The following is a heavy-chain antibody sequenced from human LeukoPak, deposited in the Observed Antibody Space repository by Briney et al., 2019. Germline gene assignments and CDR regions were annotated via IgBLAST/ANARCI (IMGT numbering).Heavy chain of an antibody. V-gene: IGHV4-59*01. CDR2: IYHSGST. J-gene: IGHJ4*02. CDR1: GGSITSYY. CDR3: AAHYPGYCSGGSCYASY. Sequence: TLETLSLTCTVSGGSITSYYWSWIRQPPGKGLEWIGYIYHSGSTNYNPSLKSRVTISVETSKSQFSLKLTSVTAADTAVYFCAAHYPGYCSGGSCYASYWGQGTLVTVSS. D-gene: IGHD2-15*01.